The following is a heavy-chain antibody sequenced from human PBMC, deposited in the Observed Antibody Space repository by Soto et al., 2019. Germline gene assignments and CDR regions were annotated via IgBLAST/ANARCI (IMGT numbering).Heavy chain of an antibody. V-gene: IGHV4-30-2*01. Sequence: SETLSLTCAVSGGSISSGGYSCNWIRQPPGKGLEWIGYIYHSGSTYYNPSLKSRVTISVDRSKNQFSLKLSSVTAADTAVYYCVRGMTTVTTFDYWGQGTLVTVS. J-gene: IGHJ4*02. CDR1: GGSISSGGYS. D-gene: IGHD4-17*01. CDR2: IYHSGST. CDR3: VRGMTTVTTFDY.